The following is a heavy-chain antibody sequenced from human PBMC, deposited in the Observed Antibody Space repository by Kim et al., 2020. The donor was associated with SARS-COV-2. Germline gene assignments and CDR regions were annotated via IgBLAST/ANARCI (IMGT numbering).Heavy chain of an antibody. V-gene: IGHV3-23*01. Sequence: DSGKGRFTISRDNSKNTLYLQMNSLRAEDTAVYYCAKVSGRVAVMFYFDYWGQGTLVTVSS. CDR3: AKVSGRVAVMFYFDY. D-gene: IGHD6-19*01. J-gene: IGHJ4*02.